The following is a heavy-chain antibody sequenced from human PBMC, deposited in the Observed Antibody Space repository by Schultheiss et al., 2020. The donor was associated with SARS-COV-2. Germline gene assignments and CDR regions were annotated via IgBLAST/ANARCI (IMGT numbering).Heavy chain of an antibody. CDR1: GGTFSSYA. CDR3: ARDRYRGSSWYSYYYYYYGMDV. D-gene: IGHD6-13*01. CDR2: IIPIFGTA. V-gene: IGHV1-69*06. Sequence: KVSCKASGGTFSSYAISWVRQAPGQGLEWMGGIIPIFGTANYAQKFQGRVTITADKSTSTAYMELSSLRSEDTAVYYCARDRYRGSSWYSYYYYYYGMDVWGQGTTVTVSS. J-gene: IGHJ6*02.